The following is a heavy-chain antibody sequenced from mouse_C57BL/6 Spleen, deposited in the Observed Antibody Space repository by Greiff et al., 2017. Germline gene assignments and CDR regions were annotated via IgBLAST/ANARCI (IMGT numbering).Heavy chain of an antibody. V-gene: IGHV1-69*01. CDR3: ARTHYYGSSYWYFDV. CDR1: GYTFTSYW. D-gene: IGHD1-1*01. Sequence: QVQLQQPGAELVMPGASVKLSCKASGYTFTSYWMHWVKQRPGQGLEWIGEIDPSDSYTNYNQKFKGKSTLTVDKSSNTAYMQLSSLTSEDSAVYYCARTHYYGSSYWYFDVWGTGTTVTVSS. J-gene: IGHJ1*03. CDR2: IDPSDSYT.